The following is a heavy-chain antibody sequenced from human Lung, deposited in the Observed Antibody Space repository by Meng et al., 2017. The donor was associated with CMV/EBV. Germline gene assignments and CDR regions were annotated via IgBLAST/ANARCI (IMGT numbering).Heavy chain of an antibody. D-gene: IGHD5-12*01. Sequence: GGSLRLSCAASGFTFSSYDIHWVRQAPGKGLEWVALITYDGNDKYYADSVKGRFTISRDNSKNTLYLQMHNLGGDDTAVYYCADQYRTKYACYVDYWGQGTLVTGSS. CDR3: ADQYRTKYACYVDY. J-gene: IGHJ4*02. CDR2: ITYDGNDK. CDR1: GFTFSSYD. V-gene: IGHV3-30*02.